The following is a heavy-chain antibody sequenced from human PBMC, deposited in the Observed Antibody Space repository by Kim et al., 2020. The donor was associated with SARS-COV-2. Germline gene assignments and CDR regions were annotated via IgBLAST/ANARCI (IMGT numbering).Heavy chain of an antibody. J-gene: IGHJ5*02. CDR3: ERGCYVDTAMVQYNWFDP. CDR1: GGSFSGYY. Sequence: SETLSLTCAVYGGSFSGYYWSWIRQPPGKGLEWIGEINHSGSTNYNPSLKSRVTISVDTSKNQFSLKLSSVTAADTAVYYCERGCYVDTAMVQYNWFDPWGQGTLVTVSS. V-gene: IGHV4-34*01. CDR2: INHSGST. D-gene: IGHD5-18*01.